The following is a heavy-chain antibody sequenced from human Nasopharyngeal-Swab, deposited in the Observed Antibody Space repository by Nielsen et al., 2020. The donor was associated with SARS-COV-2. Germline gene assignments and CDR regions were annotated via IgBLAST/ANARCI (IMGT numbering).Heavy chain of an antibody. Sequence: GGSLRLSCAASGFTFSSYWMSWVRQAPGKGLEWVANIKQDGSEKYYVDSVKGRFTISRDNAKNSLYLQMNSLRAEDTAVYYCARDEGGYSGYDYPYYFDYWGQGTLVTVSS. V-gene: IGHV3-7*01. J-gene: IGHJ4*02. CDR3: ARDEGGYSGYDYPYYFDY. CDR1: GFTFSSYW. CDR2: IKQDGSEK. D-gene: IGHD5-12*01.